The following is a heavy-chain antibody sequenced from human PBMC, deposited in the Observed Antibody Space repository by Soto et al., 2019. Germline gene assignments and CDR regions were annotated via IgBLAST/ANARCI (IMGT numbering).Heavy chain of an antibody. CDR2: IYASGSP. CDR3: ARDKGYCSGGSCYPALDY. J-gene: IGHJ4*02. D-gene: IGHD2-15*01. V-gene: IGHV4-59*02. CDR1: GGSVSVYY. Sequence: SETLSLTCTISGGSVSVYYWSWIRQSTGQGLEWIGYIYASGSPYYNPSLRSRVTISADTSKNQISLKLTSPTAADTAVYYCARDKGYCSGGSCYPALDYWGQGTLDTVSS.